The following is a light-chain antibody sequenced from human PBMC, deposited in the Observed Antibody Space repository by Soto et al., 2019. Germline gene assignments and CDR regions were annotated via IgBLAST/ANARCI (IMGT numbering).Light chain of an antibody. Sequence: DIQMAQSPSSLSASLGDTVSITCRASQSIGTFLNWYQQSPGKAPKLLIYAASSLQTGVPSRFSGSGSGTDFTLTIGSLQPEDFATYSCQQSNSIPRTFGKGTKVEV. CDR1: QSIGTF. CDR3: QQSNSIPRT. V-gene: IGKV1-39*01. CDR2: AAS. J-gene: IGKJ1*01.